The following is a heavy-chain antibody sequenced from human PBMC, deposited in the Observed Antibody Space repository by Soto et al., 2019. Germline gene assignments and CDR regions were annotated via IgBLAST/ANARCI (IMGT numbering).Heavy chain of an antibody. D-gene: IGHD5-18*01. CDR2: ISGSGGST. Sequence: EVQLLESGGGLVQPGGSLRLSCAASGFTFSSYAMSWVRQAPGKGREWVSAISGSGGSTYYADSVKGRFTISRDNSKNTLYLQMNSLRAEDTAVYYCAKRIQLWYYFDYWGQGPLVTVSS. J-gene: IGHJ4*02. CDR1: GFTFSSYA. V-gene: IGHV3-23*01. CDR3: AKRIQLWYYFDY.